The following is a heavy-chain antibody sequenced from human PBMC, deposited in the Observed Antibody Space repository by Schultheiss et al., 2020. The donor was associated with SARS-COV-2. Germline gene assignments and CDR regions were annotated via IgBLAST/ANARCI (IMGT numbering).Heavy chain of an antibody. Sequence: SQTLSLTCAVSGGSVSSGSYYWSWIRQPPGKGLEWIGYIYYSGSTNYNPSLKSRVTISVDTSKNQFSLKLSSVTAADTAVYYCARTPSAYCGGDCYLDDAFDIWGQGTMVTVSS. CDR1: GGSVSSGSYY. D-gene: IGHD2-21*02. CDR2: IYYSGST. V-gene: IGHV4-61*01. CDR3: ARTPSAYCGGDCYLDDAFDI. J-gene: IGHJ3*02.